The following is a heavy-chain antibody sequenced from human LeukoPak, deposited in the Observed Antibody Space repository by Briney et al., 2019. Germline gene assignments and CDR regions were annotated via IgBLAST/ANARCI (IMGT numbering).Heavy chain of an antibody. J-gene: IGHJ3*02. CDR2: ISSSSSSI. D-gene: IGHD5-18*01. V-gene: IGHV3-21*01. Sequence: GGSLRLSCAASGFTFSSYSMNWVRQAPGKGLEWVSCISSSSSSISYADSVKGRFTISRDNAKNSLYLQTNSLRAEDTAAYYCARVGGYNYGPGTFDIWGQGTMVTVSS. CDR1: GFTFSSYS. CDR3: ARVGGYNYGPGTFDI.